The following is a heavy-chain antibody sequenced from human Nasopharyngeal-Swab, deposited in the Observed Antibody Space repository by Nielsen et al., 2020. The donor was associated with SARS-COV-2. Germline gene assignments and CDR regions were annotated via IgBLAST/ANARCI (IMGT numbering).Heavy chain of an antibody. CDR3: AKPKGCSGGSCYGLDY. Sequence: GGSLRLSCAASGFTFSSYAMRWVRQAPGMGLEWVSAISSSGGRTYYADSVKGRFTISRDNSKNTLYLQMSSLRAEYTAVYYCAKPKGCSGGSCYGLDYWGQGTLVTVSS. J-gene: IGHJ4*02. CDR2: ISSSGGRT. D-gene: IGHD2-15*01. CDR1: GFTFSSYA. V-gene: IGHV3-23*01.